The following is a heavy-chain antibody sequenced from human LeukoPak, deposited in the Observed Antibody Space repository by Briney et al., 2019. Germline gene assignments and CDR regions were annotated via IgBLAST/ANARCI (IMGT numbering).Heavy chain of an antibody. CDR3: ASSRGYCTNGVCYRWYYFDY. CDR2: ISYDGSHK. D-gene: IGHD2-8*01. J-gene: IGHJ4*02. V-gene: IGHV3-30*03. CDR1: GFTFSSYG. Sequence: PGGSLRLSCAASGFTFSSYGMHWVRQAPGKGLEWVAVISYDGSHKYYADSVKGRFTISRDNSKNTLYLQMNSLRAEDTAVYYCASSRGYCTNGVCYRWYYFDYWGQGTLVTVSS.